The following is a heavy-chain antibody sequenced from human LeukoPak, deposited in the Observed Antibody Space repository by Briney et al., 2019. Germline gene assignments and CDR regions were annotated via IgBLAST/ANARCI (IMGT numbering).Heavy chain of an antibody. CDR1: GLTFRRYA. Sequence: QAGGSLRLSCAASGLTFRRYAMSWVRQAPGKGLEWVSAISGSGGSTYYADSVKGRFTISRDNSKNTLYLQMNSLRAEDTAVYYCAKDWYPLMVRGVIMSVDYWGQGTLVTVSS. D-gene: IGHD3-10*01. J-gene: IGHJ4*02. V-gene: IGHV3-23*01. CDR2: ISGSGGST. CDR3: AKDWYPLMVRGVIMSVDY.